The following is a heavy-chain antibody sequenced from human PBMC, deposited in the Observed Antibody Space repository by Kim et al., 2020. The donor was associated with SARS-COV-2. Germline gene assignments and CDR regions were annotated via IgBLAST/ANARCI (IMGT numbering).Heavy chain of an antibody. J-gene: IGHJ4*02. V-gene: IGHV3-30*02. CDR3: AKVSRYSSSWYYFDY. Sequence: DSVKCRFTISRDNSKNTLYLQMNSLRAEDTAVYYCAKVSRYSSSWYYFDYWGQGTLVTVSS. D-gene: IGHD6-13*01.